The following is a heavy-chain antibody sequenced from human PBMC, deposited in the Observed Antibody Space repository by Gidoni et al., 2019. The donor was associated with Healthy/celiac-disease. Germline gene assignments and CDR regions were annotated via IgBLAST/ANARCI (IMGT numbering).Heavy chain of an antibody. CDR3: ARAGTDYDILTGYYAMYYFDY. V-gene: IGHV1-69*01. CDR1: EATFSSYA. D-gene: IGHD3-9*01. J-gene: IGHJ4*02. CDR2: IIPIFGTA. Sequence: VQLVHPGAEWKKPGSSLKFPSKPLEATFSSYATCWVRQAPGQGLEWMGGIIPIFGTANYAQKFQGRVTITADESTSTAYMELSSLRSEDTAVYYCARAGTDYDILTGYYAMYYFDYWGQGTLVTVSS.